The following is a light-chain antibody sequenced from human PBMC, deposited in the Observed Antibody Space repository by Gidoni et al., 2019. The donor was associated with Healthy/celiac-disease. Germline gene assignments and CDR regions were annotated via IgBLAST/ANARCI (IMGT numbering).Light chain of an antibody. CDR3: QQYGSSPGYT. CDR1: QSVSSSY. J-gene: IGKJ2*01. Sequence: EIVLTQSPGTLSLSPGERATLSCRASQSVSSSYLAWYQQKPGQAPRLLIYGASSRATGIPDSFSGSGSGTDFTLTISRLEPEDFAVHYCQQYGSSPGYTFGQGTKLEIK. V-gene: IGKV3-20*01. CDR2: GAS.